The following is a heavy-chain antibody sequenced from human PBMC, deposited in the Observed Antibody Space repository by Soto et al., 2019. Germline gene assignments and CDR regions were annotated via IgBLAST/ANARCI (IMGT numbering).Heavy chain of an antibody. D-gene: IGHD6-13*01. CDR1: GFTFSSYA. J-gene: IGHJ4*02. CDR3: AKDSIGYSSSWSDY. Sequence: GGSLRLSCAASGFTFSSYAMSWVRKAPGKGLEWVSAISGSGGSTYYADSVKGRFTISRDNSKNTLYLQMNSLRAEDTAVYYCAKDSIGYSSSWSDYWGQGTLVTVSS. V-gene: IGHV3-23*01. CDR2: ISGSGGST.